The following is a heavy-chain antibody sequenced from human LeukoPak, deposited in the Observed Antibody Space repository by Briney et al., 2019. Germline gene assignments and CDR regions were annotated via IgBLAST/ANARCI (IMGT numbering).Heavy chain of an antibody. V-gene: IGHV1-58*01. D-gene: IGHD1-26*01. J-gene: IGHJ3*02. Sequence: TSVKVSCKASGLTFTSSAVQWVRQARGQRLEWIGWIVVGSGNTNYAQKFQERVTITRDMSTSTAYMELSSLRSEDTAVYYCAATHSGSYSVLAAFDIWGQGTMVTVSS. CDR3: AATHSGSYSVLAAFDI. CDR2: IVVGSGNT. CDR1: GLTFTSSA.